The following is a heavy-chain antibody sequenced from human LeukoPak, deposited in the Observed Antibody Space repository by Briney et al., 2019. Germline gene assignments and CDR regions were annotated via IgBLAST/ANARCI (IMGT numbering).Heavy chain of an antibody. CDR2: IRQDGSEK. CDR1: GFTFSSYW. D-gene: IGHD6-19*01. CDR3: ARGKWLDY. Sequence: AGGSLRLSCEASGFTFSSYWMNWVRQAPGKGLEWVANIRQDGSEKRYVDSVKGRFSISRDNAKNSLYLQMSSLRAEDTAVYYCARGKWLDYWGQGTLVTVSS. V-gene: IGHV3-7*03. J-gene: IGHJ4*02.